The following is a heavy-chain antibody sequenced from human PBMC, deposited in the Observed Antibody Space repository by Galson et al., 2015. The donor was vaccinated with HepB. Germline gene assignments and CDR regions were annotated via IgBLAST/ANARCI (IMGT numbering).Heavy chain of an antibody. CDR1: GFTFTDYW. CDR3: ASDCPRCGSTCYSSGDY. V-gene: IGHV3-7*01. D-gene: IGHD2-15*01. J-gene: IGHJ4*02. CDR2: INKDGNDK. Sequence: SLRLSCAASGFTFTDYWMSWVRQAPGKGLEWVANINKDGNDKYYVDSVEGRFTVSRDNAKNSLYLQMNSLRAEDTAVYYCASDCPRCGSTCYSSGDYWGQGTLVTVSS.